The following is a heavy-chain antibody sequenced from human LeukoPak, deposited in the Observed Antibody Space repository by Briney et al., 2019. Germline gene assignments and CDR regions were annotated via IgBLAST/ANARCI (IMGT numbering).Heavy chain of an antibody. CDR2: IYYSGST. V-gene: IGHV4-59*01. CDR3: ATSRDYDFWSGSGWFDP. Sequence: SETLSLTCTVSGGSISSYYWSWIRQPPGKGLEWIGYIYYSGSTNYNPPLKSRVTISVDTSKNQFSLKLSSVTAADTAVYYCATSRDYDFWSGSGWFDPWGQGTLVTVSS. J-gene: IGHJ5*02. CDR1: GGSISSYY. D-gene: IGHD3-3*01.